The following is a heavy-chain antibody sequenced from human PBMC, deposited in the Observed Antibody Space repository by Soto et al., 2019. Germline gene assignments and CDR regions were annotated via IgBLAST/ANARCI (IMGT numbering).Heavy chain of an antibody. CDR3: ARFSNSGYDFDY. CDR2: IGSSGSTI. D-gene: IGHD5-12*01. CDR1: GFTFSSYE. Sequence: LRLSFAASGFTFSSYEMNWVRQAPGKGLEWVSYIGSSGSTIYYADSVKGRFTISRDNANNSLYLRMNSLRAEDTAVYYCARFSNSGYDFDYWGQGTLVTVSS. V-gene: IGHV3-48*03. J-gene: IGHJ4*02.